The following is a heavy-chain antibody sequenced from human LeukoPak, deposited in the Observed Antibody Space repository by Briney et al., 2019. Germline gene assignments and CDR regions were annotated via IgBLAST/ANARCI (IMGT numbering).Heavy chain of an antibody. CDR3: ARDPHRYCSSTSCYYYYYGMDV. J-gene: IGHJ6*02. CDR1: GFTFSSYS. Sequence: RGSLRLSCAASGFTFSSYSMNWVRQAPGKGLKWVSYISSSSSTIYYADSVKGRFTISRDNAKNSLYLQMNSLRAEDTAVYYCARDPHRYCSSTSCYYYYYGMDVWGQGTTVTVSS. CDR2: ISSSSSTI. D-gene: IGHD2-2*01. V-gene: IGHV3-48*01.